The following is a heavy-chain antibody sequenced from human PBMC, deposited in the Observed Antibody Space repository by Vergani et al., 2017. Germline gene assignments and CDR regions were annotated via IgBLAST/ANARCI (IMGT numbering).Heavy chain of an antibody. Sequence: QVQLVESGGGVVQPGGSLRLSCAASGFTFSSYGMHWVRQAPGKGLEWVAFIRYDGSNKYYADSVKGRFTISRDNSKNTLYLQMNSLRAEDTAVYYCAILNGYSSSWYDYFDYWGQGTLVTVSS. V-gene: IGHV3-30*02. CDR3: AILNGYSSSWYDYFDY. CDR1: GFTFSSYG. J-gene: IGHJ4*02. D-gene: IGHD6-13*01. CDR2: IRYDGSNK.